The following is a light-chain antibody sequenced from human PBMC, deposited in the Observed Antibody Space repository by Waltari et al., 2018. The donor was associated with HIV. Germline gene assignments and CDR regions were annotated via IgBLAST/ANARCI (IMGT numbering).Light chain of an antibody. J-gene: IGLJ2*01. V-gene: IGLV2-8*01. CDR2: GFN. CDR1: SRDVGAYNV. CDR3: SSYAGPNHLL. Sequence: QSALTQPPSASGSPGQSVTFSCTGTSRDVGAYNVVSWYQQHPGQAPKLIIYGFNQWPSGVPERFSVSKSGNTASLTVSVRQADDEADYYCSSYAGPNHLLFGGGTRLTVL.